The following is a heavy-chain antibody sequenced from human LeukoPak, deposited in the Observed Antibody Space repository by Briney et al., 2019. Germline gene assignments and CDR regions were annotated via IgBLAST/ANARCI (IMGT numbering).Heavy chain of an antibody. Sequence: SETLSLTCTVSGGPISSYYWSWIRQPPGKGLEWIGYIYYSGSTNYNPSLKSRVTISVDTSKNQFSLKLSSVTAADTAVYYCARGRGSYGAFDIWGQGTMVTVSS. J-gene: IGHJ3*02. CDR1: GGPISSYY. D-gene: IGHD1-26*01. CDR3: ARGRGSYGAFDI. V-gene: IGHV4-59*01. CDR2: IYYSGST.